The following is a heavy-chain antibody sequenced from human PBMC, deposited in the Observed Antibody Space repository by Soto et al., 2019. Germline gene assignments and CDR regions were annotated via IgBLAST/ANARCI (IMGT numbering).Heavy chain of an antibody. CDR1: GFTFSSYG. D-gene: IGHD3-10*01. CDR2: IWYDGSNK. Sequence: QVQLVESGGGVVQPGMSLRLSCAASGFTFSSYGMHWVRQAPGKGLEWVAVIWYDGSNKYYADSVKGRFTISRDNSKNTLYLQLNSLRAEDTAVYYCARDERDSGSLDYWGQGTLVTVSS. V-gene: IGHV3-33*01. J-gene: IGHJ4*02. CDR3: ARDERDSGSLDY.